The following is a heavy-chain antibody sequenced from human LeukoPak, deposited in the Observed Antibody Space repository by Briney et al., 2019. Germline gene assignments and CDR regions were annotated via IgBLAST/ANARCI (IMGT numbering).Heavy chain of an antibody. V-gene: IGHV1-69*13. CDR3: ARSITIFGVAGPFDP. CDR2: IIPIFGTA. J-gene: IGHJ5*02. CDR1: GGTFSSYA. D-gene: IGHD3-3*01. Sequence: SVKVSCKASGGTFSSYAISWVRQAPGQGLEWMGGIIPIFGTANYAQRFQGRVTITADESTSTAYMELSSLRSEDTAVYYCARSITIFGVAGPFDPWGQGTLVTVSS.